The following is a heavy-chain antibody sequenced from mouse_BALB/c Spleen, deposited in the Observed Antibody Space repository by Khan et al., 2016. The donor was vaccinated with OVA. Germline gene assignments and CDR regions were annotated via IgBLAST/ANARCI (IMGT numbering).Heavy chain of an antibody. CDR2: ISSGGRST. J-gene: IGHJ4*01. CDR3: ARQPCYYEGSAMDY. CDR1: GFTFSSYG. V-gene: IGHV5-6*01. Sequence: EVELVESGGDLVKPGGSLKLSCAASGFTFSSYGMSWVRPTPDKRLEWVAAISSGGRSTYYPASLKGRFTISRDNAKHTLYMKRSSRKSEDTAMYYGARQPCYYEGSAMDYWGQGTSVTVSA. D-gene: IGHD1-1*01.